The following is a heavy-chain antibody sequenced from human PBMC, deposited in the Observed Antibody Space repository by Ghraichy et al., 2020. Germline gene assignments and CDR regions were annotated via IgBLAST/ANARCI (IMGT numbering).Heavy chain of an antibody. D-gene: IGHD6-6*01. CDR2: FDPEDGET. J-gene: IGHJ6*02. V-gene: IGHV1-24*01. Sequence: ASVKVSCKVSGYTLTELSMHWVRQAPGKGLEWMGGFDPEDGETIYAQKFQGRVTMTEDTSTDTAYMELSSLRSEDTAVYYCATGIAARLNYYYYGMDVWGQGTTVTVSS. CDR3: ATGIAARLNYYYYGMDV. CDR1: GYTLTELS.